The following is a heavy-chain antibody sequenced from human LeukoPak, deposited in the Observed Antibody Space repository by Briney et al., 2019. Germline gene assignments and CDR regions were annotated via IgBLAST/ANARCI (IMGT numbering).Heavy chain of an antibody. CDR2: IYYSGST. CDR1: GGSISSGGYY. J-gene: IGHJ4*02. Sequence: SETLSLTCTVSGGSISSGGYYWSWIRQHPGKGLEWIGYIYYSGSTYYNPSLKSRVTISVDTSKNQFSLKLSSVTAADTAVYYCARGHYGDYVEAAFDYWGQGTLVTVSS. D-gene: IGHD4-17*01. V-gene: IGHV4-31*03. CDR3: ARGHYGDYVEAAFDY.